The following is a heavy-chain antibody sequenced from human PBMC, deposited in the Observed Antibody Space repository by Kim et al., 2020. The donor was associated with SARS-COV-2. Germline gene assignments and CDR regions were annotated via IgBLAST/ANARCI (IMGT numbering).Heavy chain of an antibody. CDR3: ARDTGLLWFGDGYGMDV. V-gene: IGHV7-4-1*02. CDR1: GYTFTSYA. J-gene: IGHJ6*02. D-gene: IGHD3-10*01. CDR2: INTNTGNP. Sequence: ASVKVSCKASGYTFTSYAMNWVRQAPGQGLEWMGWINTNTGNPTYAQGFTGRFVFSLDTSVSTAYLQISSQKAEDTAVYYCARDTGLLWFGDGYGMDVWGQGTTVTVSS.